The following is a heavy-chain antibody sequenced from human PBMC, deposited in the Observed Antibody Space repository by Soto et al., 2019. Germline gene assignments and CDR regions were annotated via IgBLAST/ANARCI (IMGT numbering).Heavy chain of an antibody. V-gene: IGHV1-8*01. CDR2: MNPNSGNT. Sequence: ASVKVSCKASGYTFTSYDINWVRQATGQGLEWMGWMNPNSGNTGYAQKFQGRVTMTRNTSISTAYMELSSLRSEDTAVYYCARGKSQRQQLAKPSIWFDPWGQGTLVTVSS. D-gene: IGHD6-13*01. CDR1: GYTFTSYD. CDR3: ARGKSQRQQLAKPSIWFDP. J-gene: IGHJ5*02.